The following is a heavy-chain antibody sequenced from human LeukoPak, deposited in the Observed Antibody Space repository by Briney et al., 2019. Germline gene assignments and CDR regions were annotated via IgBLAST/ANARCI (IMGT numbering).Heavy chain of an antibody. V-gene: IGHV3-21*01. CDR3: AREGLWFGELGHFFDY. J-gene: IGHJ4*02. CDR2: ISSSSSYI. Sequence: GGSLRLSCAASGFTFSSYIMNWVRQAPGKGLEWVSSISSSSSYIYYADSVKGRFTISRDNAKNSLYLPMNSLRAEDTAVYYCAREGLWFGELGHFFDYWGQGTLVTVSS. D-gene: IGHD3-10*01. CDR1: GFTFSSYI.